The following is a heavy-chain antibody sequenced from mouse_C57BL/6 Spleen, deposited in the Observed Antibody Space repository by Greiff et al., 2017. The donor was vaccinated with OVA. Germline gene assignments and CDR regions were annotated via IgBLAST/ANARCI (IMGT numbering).Heavy chain of an antibody. V-gene: IGHV5-17*01. D-gene: IGHD3-1*01. CDR3: ASLGHYAMDY. CDR2: ISSGSSTI. CDR1: GFTFSDYG. Sequence: EVQLVESGGGLVEPGGSLKLSCAASGFTFSDYGMHWVRQAPEKGLEWVAYISSGSSTIYYADTVKGRFTISRDNAKNTLFLQMTSLRSEDTAMYYCASLGHYAMDYWGQGTSVTVSS. J-gene: IGHJ4*01.